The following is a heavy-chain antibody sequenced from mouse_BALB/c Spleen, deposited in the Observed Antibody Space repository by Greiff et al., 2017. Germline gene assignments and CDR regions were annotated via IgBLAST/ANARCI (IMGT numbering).Heavy chain of an antibody. V-gene: IGHV1S135*01. CDR2: IDPYNGGT. Sequence: EVQLQQSGPELVKPGASVKVSCKASGYAFTSYNMYWVKQSHGKSLEWIGYIDPYNGGTSYNQKFKGKATLTVDKSSSTAYMHLNSLTSEDSAVYYCARRGDYYGSTPYWYFDVWGAGTTVTVSS. CDR1: GYAFTSYN. D-gene: IGHD1-1*01. J-gene: IGHJ1*01. CDR3: ARRGDYYGSTPYWYFDV.